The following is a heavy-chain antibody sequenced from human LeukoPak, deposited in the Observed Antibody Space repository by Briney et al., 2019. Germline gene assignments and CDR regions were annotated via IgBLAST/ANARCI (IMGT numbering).Heavy chain of an antibody. V-gene: IGHV1-8*02. CDR2: MNPNSGNT. CDR1: GGTFSSYA. CDR3: TRGTREIIVIITKYYVDY. Sequence: ASVKVSCKASGGTFSSYAINWVRQATGQGLEWMGWMNPNSGNTGYAHKFQGRVTMTRNTSISTAYMELSSLRSEDTAVYYCTRGTREIIVIITKYYVDYWGQGTLVTVSS. D-gene: IGHD3-22*01. J-gene: IGHJ4*02.